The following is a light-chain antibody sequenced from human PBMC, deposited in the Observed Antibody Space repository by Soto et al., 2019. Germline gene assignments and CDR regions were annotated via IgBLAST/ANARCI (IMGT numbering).Light chain of an antibody. J-gene: IGLJ1*01. CDR3: ATWDDSLSGYI. V-gene: IGLV1-47*01. Sequence: QSVLTQPPSASGTPGQRVTISCSGSTSNIGSNYVYWYQQLPGTAPKLLIYRNNQRPSGVPDRFSGAKSGTSASLAISGLRTEDEAGYSCATWDDSLSGYIFGTGTKVTVL. CDR1: TSNIGSNY. CDR2: RNN.